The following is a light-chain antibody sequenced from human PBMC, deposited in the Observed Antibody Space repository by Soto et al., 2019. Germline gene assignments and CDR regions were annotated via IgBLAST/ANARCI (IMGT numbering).Light chain of an antibody. CDR2: GAS. Sequence: EIVLTQSPVTLSLSPGERATLYCRASQSVGSNYLAWYQQKPGQAPRVLIYGASSRATGIPDRFSGSGSGADFTLTISRLEPEDFAVYYCQQYTTSPFTFGPGTKVDI. J-gene: IGKJ3*01. CDR3: QQYTTSPFT. CDR1: QSVGSNY. V-gene: IGKV3-20*01.